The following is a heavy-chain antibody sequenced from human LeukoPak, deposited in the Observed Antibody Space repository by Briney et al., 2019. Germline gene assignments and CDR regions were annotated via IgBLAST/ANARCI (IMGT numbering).Heavy chain of an antibody. J-gene: IGHJ3*02. CDR1: GFTFSSYW. D-gene: IGHD5-18*01. CDR2: INSDGSST. CDR3: AREGLVDTAMVSAFDI. V-gene: IGHV3-74*01. Sequence: PGGSLRLSCAASGFTFSSYWMHWVRQAPGKGLVWVSRINSDGSSTSYADSVKGRFTISRDNARNTLYLQMNSLRAEDTAVYHCAREGLVDTAMVSAFDIWGQGTMVTVSS.